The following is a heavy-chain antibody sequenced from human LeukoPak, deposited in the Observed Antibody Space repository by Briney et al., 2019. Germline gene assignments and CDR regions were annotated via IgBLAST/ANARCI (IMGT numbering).Heavy chain of an antibody. J-gene: IGHJ6*03. CDR1: GGSFSGYY. CDR2: INHSGST. CDR3: ARERYNWNYSYYYYYMDV. Sequence: PSETLSLTCAVYGGSFSGYYWSWIRQPPGKGLEWIGEINHSGSTNYNPSLKSRVTISVDTSKNQFSLKLSSVTAADTGVYYCARERYNWNYSYYYYYMDVWGKGTTVTVYS. V-gene: IGHV4-34*01. D-gene: IGHD1-7*01.